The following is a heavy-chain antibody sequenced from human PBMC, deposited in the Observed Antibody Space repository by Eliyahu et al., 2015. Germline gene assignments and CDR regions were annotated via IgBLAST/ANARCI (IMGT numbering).Heavy chain of an antibody. D-gene: IGHD3-3*01. CDR3: ARHSDDFWSGYYXNFDY. CDR2: IYPGDSDT. CDR1: XYXFTSXW. V-gene: IGHV5-51*01. Sequence: EVQLVQSGAXVKKPGXSXKISCXGSXYXFTSXWIGWVRQMPGKGLEWMGIIYPGDSDTRYSPSFQGQVTISADKSISTAYLQWSSLKASDTAMYYCARHSDDFWSGYYXNFDYWGQGTLVTVSS. J-gene: IGHJ4*02.